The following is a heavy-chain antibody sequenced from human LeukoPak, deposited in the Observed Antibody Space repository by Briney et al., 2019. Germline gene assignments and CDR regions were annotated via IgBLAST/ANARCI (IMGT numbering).Heavy chain of an antibody. D-gene: IGHD3-3*01. CDR2: IIPIYDSA. CDR1: GGALSSSA. J-gene: IGHJ3*02. CDR3: ARAWSGVLAYDAFDI. Sequence: ASVKVSFKASGGALSSSAVSWLRLAPGQGLEWLGGIIPIYDSADYAQRFQGRVKISTDESTITLFLELSSLTPEDTAVYYCARAWSGVLAYDAFDIWGQGTMIIVSS. V-gene: IGHV1-69*05.